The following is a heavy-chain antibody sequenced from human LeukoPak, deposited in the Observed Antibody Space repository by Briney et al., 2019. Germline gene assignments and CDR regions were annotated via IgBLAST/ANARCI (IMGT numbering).Heavy chain of an antibody. Sequence: GGSLTLSCPASGFTFSNHAMSRLRQAPATPLERASWIGGRCCSGCYADSGNGRFSISRDKSKNTLYLQMNSLRAEDTAVYFCSSVRLGELASFEDWGQGTLVTVSS. CDR2: IGGRCCSG. D-gene: IGHD3-16*01. CDR1: GFTFSNHA. V-gene: IGHV3-23*01. CDR3: SSVRLGELASFED. J-gene: IGHJ4*02.